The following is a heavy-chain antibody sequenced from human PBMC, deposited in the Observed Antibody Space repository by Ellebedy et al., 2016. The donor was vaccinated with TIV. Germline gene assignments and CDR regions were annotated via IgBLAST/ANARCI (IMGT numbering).Heavy chain of an antibody. Sequence: AASVKVSCKASGGAFSSYAISWVRQAPGQGLEWMGGLIPIFGTTNYAQKFQGRVTLTADESTSTAYMELSSLRSEDSALYYCARTYGAGIYPYYYGMDVWGQGTTVTVS. D-gene: IGHD3-10*01. CDR2: LIPIFGTT. CDR3: ARTYGAGIYPYYYGMDV. J-gene: IGHJ6*02. CDR1: GGAFSSYA. V-gene: IGHV1-69*13.